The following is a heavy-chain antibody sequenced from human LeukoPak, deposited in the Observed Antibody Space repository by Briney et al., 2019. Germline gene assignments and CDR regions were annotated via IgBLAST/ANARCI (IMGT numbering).Heavy chain of an antibody. D-gene: IGHD3-22*01. CDR1: GFTFSTYW. CDR2: INSDGITT. Sequence: GGSLRLSXAASGFTFSTYWMHWVRQAPGKGLVWVSRINSDGITTTYADSVKGRFSISRDNAENTLWLQMNSLRAEDTAVYYCARDREGNYYDSGGSGYWGQGTLVTVSS. CDR3: ARDREGNYYDSGGSGY. V-gene: IGHV3-74*01. J-gene: IGHJ4*02.